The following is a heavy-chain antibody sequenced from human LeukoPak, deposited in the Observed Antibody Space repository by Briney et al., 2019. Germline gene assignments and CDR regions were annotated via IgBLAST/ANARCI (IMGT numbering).Heavy chain of an antibody. CDR2: ISGSGGST. D-gene: IGHD6-19*01. V-gene: IGHV3-23*01. CDR1: GFTFSSYA. CDR3: AKYSSGRGYFDY. J-gene: IGHJ4*02. Sequence: PGGSLRLSCAASGFTFSSYAMSWVRQAPGKGLEWVSAISGSGGSTYYADSVKGRFTISRDNSKNTLYLQMNSLGAEDTAVYYCAKYSSGRGYFDYWGQGTLVTVSS.